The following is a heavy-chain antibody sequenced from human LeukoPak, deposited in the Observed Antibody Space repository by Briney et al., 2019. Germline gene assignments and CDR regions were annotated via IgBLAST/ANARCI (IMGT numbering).Heavy chain of an antibody. CDR2: ISGSSSTV. V-gene: IGHV3-48*01. D-gene: IGHD2-21*01. J-gene: IGHJ4*02. CDR3: ARDGDFDCGGDCYSTYFDY. Sequence: GGSLRLSCAASGFTFSTYSMNWVRQAPGKGLEWVSYISGSSSTVYYAGSVTGRFTISRGNAKKSLYLQMNSLRAEDTAVYYCARDGDFDCGGDCYSTYFDYWGQGILVTVSS. CDR1: GFTFSTYS.